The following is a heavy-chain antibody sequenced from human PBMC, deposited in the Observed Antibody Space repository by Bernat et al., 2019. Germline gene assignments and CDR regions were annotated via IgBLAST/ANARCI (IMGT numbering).Heavy chain of an antibody. Sequence: QLQLQESGPGLVKPSETLSLTCTVSGGSISSSSYYWGWIRQPPGKGLEWIGSIYYSGSTYYNPSLKSRVTISVDTSKNQFSLKLSSVTAADTAVYYWARQEYNRTGDWVCDLWGRGTLVPVSS. CDR3: ARQEYNRTGDWVCDL. V-gene: IGHV4-39*01. CDR1: GGSISSSSYY. J-gene: IGHJ2*01. D-gene: IGHD1-14*01. CDR2: IYYSGST.